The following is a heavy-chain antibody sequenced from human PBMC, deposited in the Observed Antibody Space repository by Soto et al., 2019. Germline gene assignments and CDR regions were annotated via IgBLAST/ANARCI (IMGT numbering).Heavy chain of an antibody. CDR2: IYYSGST. D-gene: IGHD3-9*01. Sequence: PSETLSLTCTVSGGSISSYYWSWIRQPPGKGLEWIGYIYYSGSTNYNPSLKSRVTISVDTSKNQFSLKLSSVTAADTAVYYCARDDGDILTGYGFDYWGQGTLVTVSS. J-gene: IGHJ4*02. V-gene: IGHV4-59*01. CDR1: GGSISSYY. CDR3: ARDDGDILTGYGFDY.